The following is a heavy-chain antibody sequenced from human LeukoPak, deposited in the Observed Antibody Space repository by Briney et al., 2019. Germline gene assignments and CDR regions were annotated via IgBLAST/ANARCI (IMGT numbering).Heavy chain of an antibody. CDR3: ARDWISGMDV. CDR1: GVTFSGYW. CDR2: INSDGSST. Sequence: GGSVRLSCAASGVTFSGYWMHWVRQAPGKGLVWVSCINSDGSSTSYATSAKGRFTISRDNAKNTLYLQMNSLRAEDTAVYYCARDWISGMDVWGQGTTVTVSS. V-gene: IGHV3-74*01. D-gene: IGHD2-2*03. J-gene: IGHJ6*02.